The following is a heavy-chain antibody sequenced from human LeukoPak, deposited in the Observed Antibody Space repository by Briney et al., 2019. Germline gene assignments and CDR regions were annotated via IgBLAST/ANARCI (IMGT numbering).Heavy chain of an antibody. CDR2: IRYDGSNK. Sequence: GGSLRLSCAASGFTFSSYGMHWVRQAPGKGLEWVAFIRYDGSNKYYADSVKGRFTISRDNSKNTLYLQMNSLRSEDTAVYYCASLGGGSTVTTYLNYWGQGTLVTVSS. CDR3: ASLGGGSTVTTYLNY. V-gene: IGHV3-30*02. CDR1: GFTFSSYG. D-gene: IGHD4-17*01. J-gene: IGHJ4*02.